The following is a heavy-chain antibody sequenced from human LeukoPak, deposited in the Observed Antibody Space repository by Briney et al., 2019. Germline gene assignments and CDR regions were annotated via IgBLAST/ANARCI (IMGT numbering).Heavy chain of an antibody. CDR1: GFTFSNYW. D-gene: IGHD2-21*02. J-gene: IGHJ4*02. V-gene: IGHV3-74*01. Sequence: GGSLRLSCAASGFTFSNYWMHWVRQAPGKGLVWVSRTNSDASTTLYADSVQGRFSVSRDNAKNTLYLQMNSLRAEDTAVYYCAKLAYCGGDCYDYFDYWGQGTLVTVSS. CDR2: TNSDASTT. CDR3: AKLAYCGGDCYDYFDY.